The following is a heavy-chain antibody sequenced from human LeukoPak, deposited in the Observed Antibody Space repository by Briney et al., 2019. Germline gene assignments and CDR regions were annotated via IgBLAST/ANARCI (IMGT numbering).Heavy chain of an antibody. CDR3: ARDHRPEIQYYYMDV. V-gene: IGHV3-33*01. CDR1: GFTFSTYG. CDR2: LLYDGNTK. Sequence: PGGSLRLSCAASGFTFSTYGMHWVRQAPGKGLEWVAALLYDGNTKHYADSVRGRFTISRDISTNTFYVQMNSLTAEDTAVYYCARDHRPEIQYYYMDVWGKGTTVAVSS. D-gene: IGHD1-14*01. J-gene: IGHJ6*03.